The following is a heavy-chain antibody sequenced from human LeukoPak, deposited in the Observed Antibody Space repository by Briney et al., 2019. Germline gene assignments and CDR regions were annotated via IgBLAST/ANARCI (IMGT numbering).Heavy chain of an antibody. Sequence: ASVKASCKAFGYTSTSYYMHWVRQAPGQGLEWMGIINPSTGSTSYAQKLQDRVTITRDTSTSTVYMELSSLRSEDTAVYYCTRGGSGGYLGVDDYWGQGTLVTVSS. V-gene: IGHV1-46*01. CDR2: INPSTGST. CDR1: GYTSTSYY. D-gene: IGHD1-26*01. CDR3: TRGGSGGYLGVDDY. J-gene: IGHJ4*02.